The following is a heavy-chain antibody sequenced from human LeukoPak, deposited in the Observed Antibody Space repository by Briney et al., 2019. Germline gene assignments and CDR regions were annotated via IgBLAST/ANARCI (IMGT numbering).Heavy chain of an antibody. V-gene: IGHV3-21*04. D-gene: IGHD3-22*01. J-gene: IGHJ4*02. Sequence: GGSLRLSCAGAGFTFRTYTINWVRQAPGKGLEWVSSIASSSSYIYYADSVQGRFTISRDNAKNSLYLQMNSLRAEDTAVYYCTRFPAYYYDSSGYSVRYYFDYWGQGTLGTVSS. CDR2: IASSSSYI. CDR1: GFTFRTYT. CDR3: TRFPAYYYDSSGYSVRYYFDY.